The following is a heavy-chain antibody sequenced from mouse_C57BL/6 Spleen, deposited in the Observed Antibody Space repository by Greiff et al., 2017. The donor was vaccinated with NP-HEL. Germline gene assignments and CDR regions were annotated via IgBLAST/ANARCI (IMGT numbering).Heavy chain of an antibody. CDR2: INPNNGGT. Sequence: VQLQQSGPELVKPGASVKMSCKASGYTFTDYNMHWVKQSHGKSLEWIGYINPNNGGTSYNPKFKGKATLTVNKSSSTAYMELRSLTSEDSAVYYCAAYYSNYGWFAYWGQGTLVTVSA. CDR1: GYTFTDYN. V-gene: IGHV1-22*01. J-gene: IGHJ3*01. D-gene: IGHD2-5*01. CDR3: AAYYSNYGWFAY.